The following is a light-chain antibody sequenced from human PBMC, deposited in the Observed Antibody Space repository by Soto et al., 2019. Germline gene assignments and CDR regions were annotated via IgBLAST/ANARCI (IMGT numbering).Light chain of an antibody. CDR2: TAS. J-gene: IGKJ1*01. Sequence: DIQMTQSPSSLSASVGDRVTITCRASQSISSNLNWYQQKPGKAPKLLIYTASSLQSGVPSRARGSGSGTDFTLTISSLQPEDSATYYCQQSYSTPRTFGQGTKVDI. CDR3: QQSYSTPRT. V-gene: IGKV1-39*01. CDR1: QSISSN.